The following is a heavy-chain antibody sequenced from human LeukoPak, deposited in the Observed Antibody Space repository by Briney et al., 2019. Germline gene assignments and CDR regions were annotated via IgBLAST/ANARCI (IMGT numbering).Heavy chain of an antibody. V-gene: IGHV3-23*01. CDR3: AKEGVEWFGEDYFDY. Sequence: GGSLRLSCAASGFTVSSNYMSWVRQAPGKGLEWVSAISGSGGSTYYADSVKGRFTISRDNSKNTLYLQMNSLRAEDTAVYYCAKEGVEWFGEDYFDYWGQGTLVTVSS. CDR2: ISGSGGST. CDR1: GFTVSSNY. D-gene: IGHD3-10*01. J-gene: IGHJ4*02.